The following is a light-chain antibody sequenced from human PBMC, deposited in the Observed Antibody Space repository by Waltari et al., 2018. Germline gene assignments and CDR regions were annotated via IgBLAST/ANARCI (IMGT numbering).Light chain of an antibody. CDR2: SNN. CDR1: SSNLGSNG. Sequence: QSVLTQPPSASGTPGQRVTTSCSGSSSNLGSNGVDWYQQLPGTAPKLLIYSNNRPTSGVPDLFSGSKSGISASLAISGLQSDDEADYYCAVWDDSLNGCVFGGGTKLTVL. CDR3: AVWDDSLNGCV. V-gene: IGLV1-44*01. J-gene: IGLJ3*02.